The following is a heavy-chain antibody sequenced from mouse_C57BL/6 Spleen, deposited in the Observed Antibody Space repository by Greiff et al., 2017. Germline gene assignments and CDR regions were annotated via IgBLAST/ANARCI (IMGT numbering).Heavy chain of an antibody. CDR3: ARSDRAY. CDR1: GYAFSSSW. J-gene: IGHJ3*01. Sequence: QVQLQQSGPELVKPGASVKISCKASGYAFSSSWMNWVKQRPGKGLEWIGRIYPGDGDTNSNGKFKGKATLTADKSSSTAYMQLSSLTSEDSAVYCCARSDRAYWGQGTLVTVSA. V-gene: IGHV1-82*01. CDR2: IYPGDGDT.